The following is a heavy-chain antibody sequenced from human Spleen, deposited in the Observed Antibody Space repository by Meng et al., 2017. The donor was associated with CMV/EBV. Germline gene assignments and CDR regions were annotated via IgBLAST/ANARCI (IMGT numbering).Heavy chain of an antibody. J-gene: IGHJ4*02. CDR3: ARSYYYDSSGYYSPFAY. CDR2: INPNSGGS. Sequence: ASVKVSCKASGYTFTDHYMHWVRQAPGQGLEWMGWINPNSGGSNYAQNFQGRVTMTRDTSINTASMELSRLRSDDTAVYYCARSYYYDSSGYYSPFAYWGQGTLVTVSS. CDR1: GYTFTDHY. V-gene: IGHV1-2*02. D-gene: IGHD3-22*01.